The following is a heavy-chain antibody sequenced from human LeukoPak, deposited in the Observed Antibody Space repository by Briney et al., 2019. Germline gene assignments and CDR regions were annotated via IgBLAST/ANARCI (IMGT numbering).Heavy chain of an antibody. V-gene: IGHV1-2*02. CDR2: INPNSGGT. CDR1: GYTFTGYY. J-gene: IGHJ5*02. CDR3: ARSVGLMVRGVIIKGGHWFDP. D-gene: IGHD3-10*01. Sequence: ASVKVSCKASGYTFTGYYMHWVRQAPGQGLEWMGWINPNSGGTNYAQKFQGRVTMTRDTSISTAYMGLSRLRSDDTAVYYCARSVGLMVRGVIIKGGHWFDPWGQGTLVTVSS.